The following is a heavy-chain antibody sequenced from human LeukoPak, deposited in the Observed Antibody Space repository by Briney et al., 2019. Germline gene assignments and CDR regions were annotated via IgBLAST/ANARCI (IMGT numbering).Heavy chain of an antibody. Sequence: GGSLRLSCATSGFTFGSYSMNWVRQAPGKGLEWVSYISSSSSPIYYADSVKGRFTISRDSSKNTLYLQMNSLRGEDTAVYYCARDTRLYSGSGSYFLDYWGQGTLVTVSS. CDR3: ARDTRLYSGSGSYFLDY. D-gene: IGHD3-10*01. V-gene: IGHV3-48*01. CDR1: GFTFGSYS. J-gene: IGHJ4*02. CDR2: ISSSSSPI.